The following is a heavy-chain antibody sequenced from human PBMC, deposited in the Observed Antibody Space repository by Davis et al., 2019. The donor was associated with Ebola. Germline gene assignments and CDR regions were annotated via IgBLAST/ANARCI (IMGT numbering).Heavy chain of an antibody. CDR2: ISGSGGST. D-gene: IGHD5-12*01. V-gene: IGHV3-23*01. J-gene: IGHJ4*02. CDR1: GFTFDDYA. Sequence: GESLKISCAASGFTFDDYAMSWVRQAPGKGLEWVSAISGSGGSTYYADSVKGRFTISRDNSKNTLYLQMNSLRAEDTAVYYCAKGEIFVALFDYWGQGTLVTVSS. CDR3: AKGEIFVALFDY.